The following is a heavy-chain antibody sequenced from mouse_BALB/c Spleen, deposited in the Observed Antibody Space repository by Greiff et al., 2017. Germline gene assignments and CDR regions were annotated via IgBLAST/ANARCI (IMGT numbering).Heavy chain of an antibody. CDR2: IYPGNGDT. V-gene: IGHV1-12*01. Sequence: QVQLQQPGAELVKPGASVKMSCKASGYTFTSYNMHWVKQTPGQGLEWIGAIYPGNGDTSYNQKFKGKATLTADKSSSTAYMQLSSLTSEDSAVYYCARLRKGYAMDYWGQGTSVTVSS. J-gene: IGHJ4*01. CDR1: GYTFTSYN. CDR3: ARLRKGYAMDY.